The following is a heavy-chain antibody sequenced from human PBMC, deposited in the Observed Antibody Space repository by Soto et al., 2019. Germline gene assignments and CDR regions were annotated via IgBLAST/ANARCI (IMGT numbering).Heavy chain of an antibody. Sequence: PSETLSLTCSVSGGSVINNDWTWIRQFPGKGLEWIGYIYHSGSTNYNYSPSLKSRLTISVDTSKNQLSLKLRSVTAADTAVYYCARGLGFFDYWGPGSLVTVSS. CDR2: IYHSGST. CDR1: GGSVINND. D-gene: IGHD3-16*01. V-gene: IGHV4-59*02. J-gene: IGHJ4*02. CDR3: ARGLGFFDY.